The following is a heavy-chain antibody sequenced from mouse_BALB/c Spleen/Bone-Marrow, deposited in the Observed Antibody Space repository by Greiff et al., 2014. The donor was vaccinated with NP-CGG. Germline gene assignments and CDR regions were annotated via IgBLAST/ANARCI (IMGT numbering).Heavy chain of an antibody. Sequence: QVQLKESGAELVKPGASMKLSCKTSGYTFTNYYIYWVKQRPGQGLEWIGEINPSNGGSNFNEKLKSKATLTVDKSSSTAYMQLSSLTSEDSAVYYCTRSDYYDYQAWFAYWGQGTLVTVSA. CDR3: TRSDYYDYQAWFAY. V-gene: IGHV1S81*02. J-gene: IGHJ3*01. CDR1: GYTFTNYY. D-gene: IGHD2-4*01. CDR2: INPSNGGS.